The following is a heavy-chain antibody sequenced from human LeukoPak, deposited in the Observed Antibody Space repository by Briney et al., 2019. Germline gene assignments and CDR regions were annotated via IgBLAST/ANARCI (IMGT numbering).Heavy chain of an antibody. CDR3: ARDEGYTYGNFHYYYMDV. CDR2: ITGSGGST. Sequence: GGSPRLSCAASGFTFSNYGLSWVRQAPGKGLEWVSGITGSGGSTYYADSVKGRFTISRDNSKNTLYLQMNSLRAEDTAVYYCARDEGYTYGNFHYYYMDVWGKGTTVTVSS. CDR1: GFTFSNYG. J-gene: IGHJ6*03. V-gene: IGHV3-23*01. D-gene: IGHD5-18*01.